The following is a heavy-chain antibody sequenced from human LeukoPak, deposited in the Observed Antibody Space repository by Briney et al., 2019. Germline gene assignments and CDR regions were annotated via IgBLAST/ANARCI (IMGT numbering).Heavy chain of an antibody. D-gene: IGHD6-19*01. J-gene: IGHJ5*02. CDR3: AAANIAVAGSRPFWFDP. CDR1: GFTFSSYG. CDR2: IWYDGSNK. V-gene: IGHV3-33*01. Sequence: PGGSLRLSCAASGFTFSSYGMHWVRQAPGKGLEWVAVIWYDGSNKYYADSVKGRFTISRDNSKNTLYLQMNSLRAGDTAVYYCAAANIAVAGSRPFWFDPWGQGTLVTVSS.